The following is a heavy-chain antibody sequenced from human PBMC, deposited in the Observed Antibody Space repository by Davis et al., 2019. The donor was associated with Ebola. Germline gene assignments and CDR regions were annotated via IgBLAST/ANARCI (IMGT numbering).Heavy chain of an antibody. J-gene: IGHJ6*02. CDR2: IYTSGST. CDR1: GGSISSYY. CDR3: ARELHRYLRYGSAFHYGMDV. V-gene: IGHV4-4*07. Sequence: PSETLSLTCTVSGGSISSYYWSWIRQPAGKGLEWIGRIYTSGSTNYNPSLKSRVTMSVDTSKNQFSLKLSSVTAADTAVYYCARELHRYLRYGSAFHYGMDVWGQGTTVTVSS. D-gene: IGHD3-10*01.